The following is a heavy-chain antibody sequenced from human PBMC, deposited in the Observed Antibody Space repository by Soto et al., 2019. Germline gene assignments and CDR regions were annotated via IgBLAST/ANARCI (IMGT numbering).Heavy chain of an antibody. CDR2: INHSGST. J-gene: IGHJ6*02. D-gene: IGHD3-10*01. Sequence: PSETLSLTCAVYGGSCSGYYRSWIRQPPGQGLERIGEINHSGSTNYNPSLKSRVTISVDTSKNQFSLKLSSVTAADTAVYYCARGAGTWFGATGVYGMDVWGQGTTVTVSS. CDR1: GGSCSGYY. V-gene: IGHV4-34*01. CDR3: ARGAGTWFGATGVYGMDV.